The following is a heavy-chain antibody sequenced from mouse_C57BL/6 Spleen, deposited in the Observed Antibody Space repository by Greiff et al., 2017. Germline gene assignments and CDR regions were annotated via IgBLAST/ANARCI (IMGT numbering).Heavy chain of an antibody. J-gene: IGHJ4*01. CDR2: FSSGRSTI. D-gene: IGHD1-1*01. Sequence: EVKLMESGGGLVKPGGPLKLSCAVLGFTFSDYGMHWFRQAPEKGLEWVAYFSSGRSTIYYADTVKGRFTISRDNAKNTLFLQMTSLRSEDTAMYYCAGRTTPHAMDYWGQGTSVTVSS. V-gene: IGHV5-17*01. CDR3: AGRTTPHAMDY. CDR1: GFTFSDYG.